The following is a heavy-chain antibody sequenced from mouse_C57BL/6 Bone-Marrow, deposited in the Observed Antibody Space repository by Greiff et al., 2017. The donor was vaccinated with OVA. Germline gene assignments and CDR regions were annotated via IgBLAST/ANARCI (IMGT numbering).Heavy chain of an antibody. V-gene: IGHV1-75*01. D-gene: IGHD2-2*01. CDR1: GYTFTDYY. CDR2: IFPGSGST. J-gene: IGHJ3*01. CDR3: ARYGYLAWFAY. Sequence: QVHVKQSGPELVKPGASVKISCKASGYTFTDYYINWVKQRPGQGLEWIGWIFPGSGSTYYNEKFKGKATLTVDKSSSTAYMLLSSLTSEDSAVYFCARYGYLAWFAYWGQGTLVTVSA.